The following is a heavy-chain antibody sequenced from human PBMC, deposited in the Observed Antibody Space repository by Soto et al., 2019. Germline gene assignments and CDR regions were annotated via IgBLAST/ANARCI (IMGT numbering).Heavy chain of an antibody. CDR1: GGSFSGYY. CDR2: INHSGST. Sequence: QVQLQQWGAGLLKPSETLSLTCAVYGGSFSGYYWSWIRQPPGKGLEWIGEINHSGSTNYNPSLKCRVTISVDTSKTQSSLKLSSVSAADTAVYYCARGHYYGSGSYYKGGRLDYWGQGTLVTVSS. J-gene: IGHJ4*02. D-gene: IGHD3-10*01. V-gene: IGHV4-34*01. CDR3: ARGHYYGSGSYYKGGRLDY.